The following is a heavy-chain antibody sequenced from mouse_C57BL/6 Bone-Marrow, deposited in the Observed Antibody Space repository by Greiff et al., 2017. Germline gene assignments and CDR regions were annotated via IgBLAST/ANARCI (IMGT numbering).Heavy chain of an antibody. V-gene: IGHV7-3*01. CDR1: GFTFTDYY. J-gene: IGHJ4*01. CDR3: ARYGRNYAMDY. Sequence: EVKPMESGGGLVQPGGSLSLSCAASGFTFTDYYMSWVRQPPGKALEWLGFIRNKANGYTTEYSASVKGRFTISRDNSQSILYLQMNALRAEDSATYYCARYGRNYAMDYWGQGTSVTVSS. CDR2: IRNKANGYTT.